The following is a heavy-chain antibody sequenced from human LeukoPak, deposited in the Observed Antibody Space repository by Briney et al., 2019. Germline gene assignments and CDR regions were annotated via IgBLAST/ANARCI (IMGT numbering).Heavy chain of an antibody. D-gene: IGHD3-3*01. J-gene: IGHJ4*02. V-gene: IGHV1-18*01. CDR2: ISAYNGNT. CDR1: GYTFTSYG. CDR3: AGLPGFWSGYFDLC. Sequence: ALVKVSCKASGYTFTSYGISWVRQAPGQGLEWMGWISAYNGNTNYAQKLQGRVTMTTDTSTSTAYMELRSLRSDDTAVYYCAGLPGFWSGYFDLCWGQGTLVTVSS.